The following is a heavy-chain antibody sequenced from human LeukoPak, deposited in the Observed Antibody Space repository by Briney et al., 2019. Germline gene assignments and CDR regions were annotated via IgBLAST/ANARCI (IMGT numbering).Heavy chain of an antibody. Sequence: GPCLRPSCAAAGFTFNNSGIQSASHDPRRWLGWVALITEDVRNKNHAESVEGRFTISRDNTKKTLYLQMKRLRAEDTAEYSCAKDTRLMAVAVTHIDYWGQGTLVTVSS. CDR3: AKDTRLMAVAVTHIDY. J-gene: IGHJ4*02. CDR2: ITEDVRNK. V-gene: IGHV3-30*02. D-gene: IGHD6-19*01. CDR1: GFTFNNSG.